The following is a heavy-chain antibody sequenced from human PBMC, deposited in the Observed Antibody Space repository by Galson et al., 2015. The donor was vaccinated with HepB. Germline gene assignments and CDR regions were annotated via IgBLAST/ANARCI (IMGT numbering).Heavy chain of an antibody. CDR2: INPSGGST. D-gene: IGHD4-23*01. CDR3: ARERALGGKSLNAFDI. Sequence: SVKVSCKASGYTFTSYYMHWVRQAPGQGLEWMGIINPSGGSTSYAQKLQGRVTMTRDTSTSTVYMELSSLRSEDTAVYYCARERALGGKSLNAFDIRGQGTMVTVSS. J-gene: IGHJ3*02. CDR1: GYTFTSYY. V-gene: IGHV1-46*04.